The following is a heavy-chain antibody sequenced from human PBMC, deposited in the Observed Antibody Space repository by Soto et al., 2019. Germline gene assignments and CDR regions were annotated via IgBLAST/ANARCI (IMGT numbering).Heavy chain of an antibody. J-gene: IGHJ4*02. Sequence: SETLSLTCAVSGGSISTSNWWSWVRQPPGKGLEWIGEVYRTGSTNYNPSLESRLTISVDKSKNQFSLKLSSVTAADTAVYYCARRGGYSSSRNDYWGQGTLVTVSS. CDR1: GGSISTSNW. D-gene: IGHD6-13*01. CDR3: ARRGGYSSSRNDY. CDR2: VYRTGST. V-gene: IGHV4-4*02.